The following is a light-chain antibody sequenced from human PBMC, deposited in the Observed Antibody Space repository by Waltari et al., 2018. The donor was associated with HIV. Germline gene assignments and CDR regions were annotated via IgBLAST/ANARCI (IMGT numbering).Light chain of an antibody. CDR2: RNN. CDR3: AAWDDSLSGLV. CDR1: SSNIGSNY. J-gene: IGLJ2*01. Sequence: QSVLTQPPSASGTPGQRVTISCSGRSSNIGSNYVYWYQQLTGTAPKLLIYRNNQRPSGVPDRFSGSKSGTSASLAISGLRSEDEADYYCAAWDDSLSGLVFGGGTKLTVL. V-gene: IGLV1-47*01.